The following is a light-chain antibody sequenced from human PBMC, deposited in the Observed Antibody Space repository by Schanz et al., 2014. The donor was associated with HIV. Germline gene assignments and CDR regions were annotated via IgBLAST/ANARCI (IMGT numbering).Light chain of an antibody. J-gene: IGLJ1*01. V-gene: IGLV2-14*01. CDR3: NSYSHSNTYV. CDR2: DVS. Sequence: QSALTQPASVSGSPGQSITISCTGTSSDVGGYNYLSWYQQHPGKAPKLMIYDVSNRPSGVSNRFSGSKSGNTASLTISGLQPEDEADYYCNSYSHSNTYVFGSGTKLTVL. CDR1: SSDVGGYNY.